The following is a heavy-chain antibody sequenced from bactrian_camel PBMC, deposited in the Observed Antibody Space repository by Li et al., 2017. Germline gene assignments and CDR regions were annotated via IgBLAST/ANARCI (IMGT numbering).Heavy chain of an antibody. CDR2: IDRDGTT. V-gene: IGHV3S53*01. CDR3: AADSVADCTVPIGGF. J-gene: IGHJ6*01. D-gene: IGHD6*01. Sequence: HVQLVESGGDSVEAGWSLRLSCAASGDTASVACIGWFRQAPGKERKGVATIDRDGTTTNTDSVKGRFVVSRDNAKNLFFLQMNSLKPEDTAMYYCAADSVADCTVPIGGFWGQGTQVTVS. CDR1: GDTASVAC.